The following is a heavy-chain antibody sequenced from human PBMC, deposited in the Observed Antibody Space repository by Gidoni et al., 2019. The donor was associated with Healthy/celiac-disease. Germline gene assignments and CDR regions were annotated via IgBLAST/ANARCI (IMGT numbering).Heavy chain of an antibody. Sequence: QVQLVESGGGVVQPGRSLRLSCAASGFTFSRYGMHWVRQAPGKGLEGVAVIWYDGSNKYYADSVKGRFTISRDNSKNTLYLQMNSLRAEDTAVYYCAREGDGYNFEVAYPPDYWGQGTLVTVSS. V-gene: IGHV3-33*08. CDR1: GFTFSRYG. CDR3: AREGDGYNFEVAYPPDY. CDR2: IWYDGSNK. J-gene: IGHJ4*02. D-gene: IGHD5-12*01.